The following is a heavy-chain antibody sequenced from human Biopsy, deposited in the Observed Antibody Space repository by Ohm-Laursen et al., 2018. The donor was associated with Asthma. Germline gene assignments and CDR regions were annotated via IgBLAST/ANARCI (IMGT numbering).Heavy chain of an antibody. Sequence: SSVKVSCKAPGGTSSNFAISWVRQAPGQGLEWLGGIMTVFGTTNYAQKFQGRVTITADESTSTAYMEVTSLRSEDTAIYYWARCQVGYSSGWSLLLKKIYYSGMDVWGQGTAVTVSS. CDR2: IMTVFGTT. V-gene: IGHV1-69*01. J-gene: IGHJ6*02. CDR3: ARCQVGYSSGWSLLLKKIYYSGMDV. D-gene: IGHD6-19*01. CDR1: GGTSSNFA.